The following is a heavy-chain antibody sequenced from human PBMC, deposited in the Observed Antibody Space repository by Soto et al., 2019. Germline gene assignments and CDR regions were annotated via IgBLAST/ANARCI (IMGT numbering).Heavy chain of an antibody. Sequence: QVQLVESGGGVVQPGRSLRLSCAASGFTFSNYGMHWVRQAPGKGLEWVAVLSSDGSHKYYAGSVKGRFTISRDNSMNTLYLQMNSLRAEDTAVYYCAKDEGEHYFASSGYWGVLPHYWGQGTLVTVSS. CDR1: GFTFSNYG. J-gene: IGHJ4*02. V-gene: IGHV3-30*18. D-gene: IGHD3-22*01. CDR3: AKDEGEHYFASSGYWGVLPHY. CDR2: LSSDGSHK.